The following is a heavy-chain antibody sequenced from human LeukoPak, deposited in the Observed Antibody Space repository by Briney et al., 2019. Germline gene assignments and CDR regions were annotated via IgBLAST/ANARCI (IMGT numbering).Heavy chain of an antibody. D-gene: IGHD1/OR15-1a*01. V-gene: IGHV4-59*08. J-gene: IGHJ4*02. Sequence: PSETLSLTCTVSGGSISTSYWTWIRQLPGKGLEWIGYFSYTGSTNYNPSFKSRVTMSVDTSKKKFSLKLTSVTAADTAVYYCARQRTIGTGWTYFDSWGQGTLVTVSS. CDR1: GGSISTSY. CDR3: ARQRTIGTGWTYFDS. CDR2: FSYTGST.